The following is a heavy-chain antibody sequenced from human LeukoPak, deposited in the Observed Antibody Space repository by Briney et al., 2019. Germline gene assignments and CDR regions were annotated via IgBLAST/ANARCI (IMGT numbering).Heavy chain of an antibody. CDR2: ISYDGSNK. V-gene: IGHV3-30*04. D-gene: IGHD3-22*01. Sequence: GGSLRLSCAASGFTFSSYAMHWVRQAPGKGLEWVAVISYDGSNKYYADSVKGRFTISRDNSKNTLYLQMNSLRAEDAAVYYCAKDPHYSDTGAFDIWGQGTLVTVSS. CDR1: GFTFSSYA. J-gene: IGHJ3*02. CDR3: AKDPHYSDTGAFDI.